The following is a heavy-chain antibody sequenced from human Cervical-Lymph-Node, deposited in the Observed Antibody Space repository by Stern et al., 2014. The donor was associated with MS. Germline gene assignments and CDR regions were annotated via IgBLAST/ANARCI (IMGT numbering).Heavy chain of an antibody. J-gene: IGHJ5*02. D-gene: IGHD3/OR15-3a*01. CDR3: TTLYDFMSGAFDP. Sequence: VQLVQSGSEVKKPGASLKVSCKISGSALTDLSIHWVRQAPGKGLEWLGGFNTEDGKIRYAQTFQGSVTMAEDTHTDIGYMDISSLRSDDTAVYYCTTLYDFMSGAFDPWGQGTLVTVSS. CDR1: GSALTDLS. V-gene: IGHV1-24*01. CDR2: FNTEDGKI.